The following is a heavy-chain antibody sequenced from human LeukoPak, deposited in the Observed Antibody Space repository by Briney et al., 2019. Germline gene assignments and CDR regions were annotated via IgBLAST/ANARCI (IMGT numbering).Heavy chain of an antibody. Sequence: SETLSLTCTVSGGSISSYYWSWIRQPPGKGLEWIGYIYYSGSTNYNPSLKSRVTISVDTSKNQFSLKLSSVTAADTAVYYCARWGPSGWFDYWGQGTLVTVSS. CDR1: GGSISSYY. J-gene: IGHJ4*02. V-gene: IGHV4-59*01. CDR2: IYYSGST. D-gene: IGHD6-19*01. CDR3: ARWGPSGWFDY.